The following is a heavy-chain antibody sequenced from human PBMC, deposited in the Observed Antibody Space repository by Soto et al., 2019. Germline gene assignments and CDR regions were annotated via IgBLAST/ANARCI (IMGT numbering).Heavy chain of an antibody. J-gene: IGHJ6*02. CDR2: IYYSGST. V-gene: IGHV4-59*01. CDR1: GGSISSYY. Sequence: SETLSLTCTVSGGSISSYYWSWIRQPPGKGLEWIGYIYYSGSTNYNPSLKSRVTISVDTSKNQFSLKLSSVTAADTAVYYCARGEDAFFYYGLDVWGQGITVTVSS. CDR3: ARGEDAFFYYGLDV.